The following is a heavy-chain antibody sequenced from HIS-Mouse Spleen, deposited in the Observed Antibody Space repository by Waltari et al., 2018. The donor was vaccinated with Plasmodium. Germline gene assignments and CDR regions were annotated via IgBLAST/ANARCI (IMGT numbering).Heavy chain of an antibody. Sequence: EVQLLESGGGLVQPGGSLRLSCAASGFTFSSYAMSWVRQAPVKGVEGVSDMSGSGGSTYYADSVKCRFTISRDNSKNTLYLQMNSLRAEDTAVYDCAKAAKGTGDLWDYWGQGTLVTVSS. CDR3: AKAAKGTGDLWDY. CDR2: MSGSGGST. V-gene: IGHV3-23*01. J-gene: IGHJ4*02. D-gene: IGHD7-27*01. CDR1: GFTFSSYA.